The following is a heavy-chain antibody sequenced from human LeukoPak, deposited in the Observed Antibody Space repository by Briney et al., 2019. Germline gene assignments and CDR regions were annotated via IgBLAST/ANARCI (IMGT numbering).Heavy chain of an antibody. J-gene: IGHJ4*02. CDR3: ARSARWFGVDY. V-gene: IGHV3-53*01. CDR2: IYSGGNT. Sequence: GGSLRLSCAASGFTVSSNYMSWVRQAPGKGLEWVSVIYSGGNTYYADSVKGRFTISRDNSKNTLYLQMNSLRAEDTAVYYCARSARWFGVDYWGQGTLVTVSS. D-gene: IGHD3-10*01. CDR1: GFTVSSNY.